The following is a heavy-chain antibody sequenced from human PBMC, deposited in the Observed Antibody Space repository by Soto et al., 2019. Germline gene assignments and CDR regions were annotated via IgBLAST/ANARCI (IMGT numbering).Heavy chain of an antibody. Sequence: SETLSLTCTVSGGSISSYYWSWIRQPPGKGLEWIGYIYYSGSTNYNPSLKSRVTISVDTSKNQFSLKLSSVTAADTAVYYCARAIPQSNPFFYYGMDVWGQGTTVTVSS. D-gene: IGHD4-4*01. CDR2: IYYSGST. V-gene: IGHV4-59*01. J-gene: IGHJ6*02. CDR3: ARAIPQSNPFFYYGMDV. CDR1: GGSISSYY.